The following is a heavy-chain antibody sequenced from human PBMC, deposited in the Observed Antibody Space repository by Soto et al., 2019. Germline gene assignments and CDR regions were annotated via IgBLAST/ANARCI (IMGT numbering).Heavy chain of an antibody. Sequence: PGESLKISCKGSGYSFTSYWIGWVRQMPGRGLEWMGIIYPGDSDTRYSPSFQGQVTISADKSISTAYLQWSSLKASDTAMYYCARGLPNYYASSGYYSPSLHCGQATLVSVSS. CDR3: ARGLPNYYASSGYYSPSLH. CDR1: GYSFTSYW. V-gene: IGHV5-51*01. D-gene: IGHD3-22*01. CDR2: IYPGDSDT. J-gene: IGHJ4*02.